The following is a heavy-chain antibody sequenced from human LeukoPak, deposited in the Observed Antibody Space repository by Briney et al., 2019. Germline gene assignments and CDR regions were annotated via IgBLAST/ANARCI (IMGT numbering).Heavy chain of an antibody. J-gene: IGHJ3*01. Sequence: ASVKVSCKASGYTFTSYGISWVRQAPGQGLEWMGWISAYNGNTNYAQKLQGRVTMTTDTSTSTAYMELRSLRSDDTAMYYCATPRGIVILPPAIPDAFDFWGQGTMVTVSS. D-gene: IGHD2/OR15-2a*01. CDR1: GYTFTSYG. CDR3: ATPRGIVILPPAIPDAFDF. V-gene: IGHV1-18*01. CDR2: ISAYNGNT.